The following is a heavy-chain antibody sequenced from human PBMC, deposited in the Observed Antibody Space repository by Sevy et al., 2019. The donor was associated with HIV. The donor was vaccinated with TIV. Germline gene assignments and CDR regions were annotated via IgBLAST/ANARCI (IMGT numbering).Heavy chain of an antibody. CDR2: IYSGGTA. Sequence: GGSLRLSCAASGFTVSSNYMSWVRQAPGKGLEWVSVIYSGGTAYYADHVKGRFTISRDNSKNTLYLQMNNLRAEDTAVYYCAREREFTIFGVLIEYGMDVWGQGTTVTVSS. CDR1: GFTVSSNY. V-gene: IGHV3-53*01. J-gene: IGHJ6*02. D-gene: IGHD3-3*01. CDR3: AREREFTIFGVLIEYGMDV.